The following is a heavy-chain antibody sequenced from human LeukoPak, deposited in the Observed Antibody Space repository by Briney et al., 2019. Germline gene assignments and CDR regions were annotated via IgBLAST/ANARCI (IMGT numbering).Heavy chain of an antibody. D-gene: IGHD6-19*01. CDR1: GYSFSSYW. J-gene: IGHJ5*02. Sequence: GESLKISCKGSGYSFSSYWISWVRQMPGKGLEWMGRIDPSDSYTNYSPSFQGHVTISADRSISTAYLQWSSLKASDTAMYYCAGRSSGYNWFDPWGQGTLVTVSS. V-gene: IGHV5-10-1*01. CDR3: AGRSSGYNWFDP. CDR2: IDPSDSYT.